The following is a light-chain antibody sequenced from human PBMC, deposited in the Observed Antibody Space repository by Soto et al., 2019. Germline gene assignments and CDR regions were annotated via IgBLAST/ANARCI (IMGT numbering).Light chain of an antibody. V-gene: IGKV3-11*02. J-gene: IGKJ4*02. CDR2: DAT. CDR1: QSLVRY. Sequence: PGDTATLSCMARQSLVRYVPGYQQKPGQAPRLLIYDATIRASGIPARFSGSGSGRDFSLTISSLEPEDCAVYYCQQRYHWPPLTVGGGPKVEVK. CDR3: QQRYHWPPLT.